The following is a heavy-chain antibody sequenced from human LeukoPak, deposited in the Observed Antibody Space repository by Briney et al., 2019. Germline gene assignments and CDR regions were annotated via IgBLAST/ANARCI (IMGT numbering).Heavy chain of an antibody. CDR2: ISSSSSTI. CDR3: ASLLLRRGPIAVAGGTGY. CDR1: GFTFSSYA. D-gene: IGHD6-19*01. J-gene: IGHJ4*02. V-gene: IGHV3-48*04. Sequence: PGGSLRLSCAASGFTFSSYAMSWVRQAPGKGLEWVSYISSSSSTIYYADSVKGRFTISRDNAKNSLYLQMNSLRAEDTAVYYCASLLLRRGPIAVAGGTGYWGQGTLVTVSS.